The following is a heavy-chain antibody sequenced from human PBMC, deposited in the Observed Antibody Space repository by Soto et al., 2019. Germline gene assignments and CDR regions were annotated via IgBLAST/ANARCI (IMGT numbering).Heavy chain of an antibody. Sequence: QVQLVESGGGVVQPGRSLRLSCAVSGFTFSIHARHWVRQAPGKGLEWVAVISYHGINKHHADSVEGRFTISRDNSKNTLYLQMNSLRGDDTAVYYCASGDSYDGTTYRSRAHDYWGQGTLVTVSS. CDR3: ASGDSYDGTTYRSRAHDY. V-gene: IGHV3-30-3*01. CDR1: GFTFSIHA. D-gene: IGHD3-22*01. CDR2: ISYHGINK. J-gene: IGHJ4*02.